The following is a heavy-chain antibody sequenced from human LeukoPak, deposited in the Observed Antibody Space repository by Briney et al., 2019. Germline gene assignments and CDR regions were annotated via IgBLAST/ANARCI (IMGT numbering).Heavy chain of an antibody. Sequence: GGSLRLSCAASGFTFSSYSMNWVRQAPGKGLEWVSSISSSSSYIYYADSVKGRFTICRDNAKNSLYLQMNSLRAEDTAVYYCARDSKRWLPNPDAFDIWGQGTMVTVSS. CDR2: ISSSSSYI. V-gene: IGHV3-21*01. D-gene: IGHD5-12*01. CDR3: ARDSKRWLPNPDAFDI. J-gene: IGHJ3*02. CDR1: GFTFSSYS.